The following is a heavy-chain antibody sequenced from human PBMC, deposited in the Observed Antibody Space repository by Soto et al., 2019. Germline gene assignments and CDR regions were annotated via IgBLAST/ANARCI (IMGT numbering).Heavy chain of an antibody. D-gene: IGHD6-6*01. CDR1: GFTFDDYA. Sequence: SLKISCAASGFTFDDYAMHWVRQAPGKGLEWVSGISWNSGSIGYADSVKGRFTISRDNAKNSLYLQMNSLRAEDTALYYCAKVERPYSSSSHFDYWGQGTLVTVSS. J-gene: IGHJ4*02. CDR2: ISWNSGSI. V-gene: IGHV3-9*01. CDR3: AKVERPYSSSSHFDY.